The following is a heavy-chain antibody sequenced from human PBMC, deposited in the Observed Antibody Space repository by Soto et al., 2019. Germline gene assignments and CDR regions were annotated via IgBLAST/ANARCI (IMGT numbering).Heavy chain of an antibody. J-gene: IGHJ6*02. V-gene: IGHV4-59*01. CDR1: GGSIRWFY. Sequence: PSETPSLTCTFSGGSIRWFYLSWIRQPPGKGLEWIGYMYNTGSTVYNPSFKSRVTISVDTSKNQFSLKLNSVTAADTAVYYCARDLWGYCGTDCYPLDVWGQGTTVTGSS. CDR3: ARDLWGYCGTDCYPLDV. D-gene: IGHD2-21*02. CDR2: MYNTGST.